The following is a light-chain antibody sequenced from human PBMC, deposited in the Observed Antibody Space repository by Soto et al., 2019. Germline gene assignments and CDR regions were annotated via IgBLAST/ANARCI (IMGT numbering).Light chain of an antibody. J-gene: IGKJ5*01. CDR1: QSVSSN. Sequence: EIVMTQSPATLSVSPGERATLSCRASQSVSSNLAWYQQKPGQAPRLLIYGASTRATGIPDRFSGSGSGTDFTLTISSLEPEDFALYYCQQYNKWPPITFGQGTRLEIK. CDR2: GAS. V-gene: IGKV3-15*01. CDR3: QQYNKWPPIT.